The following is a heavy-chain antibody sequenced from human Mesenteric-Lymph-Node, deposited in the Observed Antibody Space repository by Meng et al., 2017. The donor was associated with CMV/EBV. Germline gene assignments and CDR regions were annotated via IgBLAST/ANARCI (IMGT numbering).Heavy chain of an antibody. CDR1: GGSISSSSYY. D-gene: IGHD2-21*02. J-gene: IGHJ5*02. V-gene: IGHV4-39*01. Sequence: GSLRLSCTVSGGSISSSSYYWGWIRQPPGKGLEWIGYIYYTGSTNYNPSLKGRVTISVDTSKNQFSLRLNYVTTADTSVYYCARMVTVGRFDPWGQGTLVTVSS. CDR3: ARMVTVGRFDP. CDR2: IYYTGST.